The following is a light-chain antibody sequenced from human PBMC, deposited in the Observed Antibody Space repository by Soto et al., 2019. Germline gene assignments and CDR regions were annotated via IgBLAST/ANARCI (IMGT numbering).Light chain of an antibody. CDR2: DNN. CDR3: GTWDSSLSAWV. CDR1: SSNIGNNY. V-gene: IGLV1-51*01. J-gene: IGLJ3*02. Sequence: QSVLTQPPSVSAAPGRKVTISCSGSSSNIGNNYVSWYQQFPGTAPQLLIYDNNKRPSGIPDRFSGSKSGTSATLGITGLQTGDEADYYSGTWDSSLSAWVFGGGTKLTVL.